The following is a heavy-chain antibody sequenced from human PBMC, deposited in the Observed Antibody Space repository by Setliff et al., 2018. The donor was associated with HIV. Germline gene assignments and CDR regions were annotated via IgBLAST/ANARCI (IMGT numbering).Heavy chain of an antibody. CDR3: ARATTTPMAGVLAPPPDY. V-gene: IGHV4-59*01. D-gene: IGHD6-19*01. J-gene: IGHJ4*02. CDR2: IYYSGSP. Sequence: ASETLSLTCTVSGGSISNYYWSWSRQPPGKELEWIGYIYYSGSPKYNPSLKSRVTISVDTSKNQFSLNLSSVTAADTAVYYCARATTTPMAGVLAPPPDYWGQGTLVTVSS. CDR1: GGSISNYY.